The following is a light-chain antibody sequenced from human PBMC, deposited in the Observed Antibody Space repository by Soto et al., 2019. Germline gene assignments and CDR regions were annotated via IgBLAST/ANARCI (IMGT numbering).Light chain of an antibody. CDR2: KAS. J-gene: IGKJ1*01. CDR1: QTISSW. V-gene: IGKV1-5*03. CDR3: QHYNSYSEA. Sequence: DIQMTQSPSTLSPSVGDGVTIPCRASQTISSWLAWYQQKPGKAPKLLIYKASTLKSGVPSRFSGSGSGTEFTLTISSLQPDDFATYYCQHYNSYSEAFGQGTKLDIK.